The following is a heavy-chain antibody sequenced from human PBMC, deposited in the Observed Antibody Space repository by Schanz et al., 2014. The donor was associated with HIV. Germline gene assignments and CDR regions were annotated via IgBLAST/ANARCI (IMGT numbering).Heavy chain of an antibody. CDR2: ISDTGVRT. V-gene: IGHV3-23*01. CDR3: AKMRGDSWPYGMDV. J-gene: IGHJ6*02. CDR1: GITFSSYA. D-gene: IGHD4-17*01. Sequence: EVQLLESGGGLVQPGGSLRLSCAASGITFSSYAMSWVRQAPGKGLEWVSGISDTGVRTNYADSVKGRLTISRDNSENTLYLQMNSLRAEDTAVYYCAKMRGDSWPYGMDVWGQGTTVTVSS.